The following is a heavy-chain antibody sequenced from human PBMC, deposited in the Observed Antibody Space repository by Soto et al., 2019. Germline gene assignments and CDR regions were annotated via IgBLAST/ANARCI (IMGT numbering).Heavy chain of an antibody. CDR3: ARYSGYDYGYYGMDV. Sequence: SETLSLTCAVYGGSFSGYYWSWIRQPPGKGLEWIGEINHSGSTNYNPSLKSRVTISVDTSKNQFSLKLSSVTAADTAVYYCARYSGYDYGYYGMDVWGQGTTVTVSS. CDR2: INHSGST. V-gene: IGHV4-34*01. J-gene: IGHJ6*02. CDR1: GGSFSGYY. D-gene: IGHD5-12*01.